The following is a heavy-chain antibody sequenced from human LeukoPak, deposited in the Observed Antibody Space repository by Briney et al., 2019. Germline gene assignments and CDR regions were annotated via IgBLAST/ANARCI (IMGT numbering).Heavy chain of an antibody. CDR3: ARDLGDGYNFDAFDI. V-gene: IGHV4-59*01. D-gene: IGHD5-24*01. J-gene: IGHJ3*02. CDR1: GGSISTYY. Sequence: ETLSLTCTVSGGSISTYYWSWIRQPPGKGLEWIGYIYYSGSTNYNPSLKSRVTISVDTSKNQFSLKLSSVTAADTAVYYCARDLGDGYNFDAFDIWGQGTMVTVSS. CDR2: IYYSGST.